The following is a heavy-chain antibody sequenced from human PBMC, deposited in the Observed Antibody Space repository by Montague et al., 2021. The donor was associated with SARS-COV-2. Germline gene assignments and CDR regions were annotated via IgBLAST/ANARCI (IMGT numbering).Heavy chain of an antibody. CDR2: SSYRRNT. D-gene: IGHD4-11*01. CDR3: ARHLRVTTVTSHMYHYARDV. J-gene: IGHJ6*04. V-gene: IGHV4-59*08. Sequence: SETLSLTCSRLGRGTQAQIGSSHVWTPVTKRARMASSSYRRNTNYNPSLTSRVTISVDTSKNQVSLKLTSVTAADTAVYYCARHLRVTTVTSHMYHYARDVWGEGTAGTVSS. CDR1: GRGTQAQI.